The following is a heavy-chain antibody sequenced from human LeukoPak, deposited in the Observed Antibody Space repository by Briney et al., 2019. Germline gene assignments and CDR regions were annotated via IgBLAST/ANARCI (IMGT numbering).Heavy chain of an antibody. D-gene: IGHD3-3*01. CDR3: ANDQAFGVVIQSPFDP. CDR1: GFTFSSYA. CDR2: ISGSGGST. J-gene: IGHJ5*02. Sequence: GGSLRLSCAASGFTFSSYAMSWVRQAPGKGLEWVSAISGSGGSTYYADSVKGRFTISRDNSKNTLYLQMNSLRADDTAVYKCANDQAFGVVIQSPFDPWGQGTLVTVSS. V-gene: IGHV3-23*01.